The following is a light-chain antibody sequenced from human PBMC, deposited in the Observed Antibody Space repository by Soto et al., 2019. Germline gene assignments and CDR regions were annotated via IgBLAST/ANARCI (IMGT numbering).Light chain of an antibody. Sequence: ELFMTQSPATLSVSPGESATLSCRASQSVGADLAWYQRKPGQAPRLLISGASSRAADIPDRFSGSGSGTEFTLTISSLQPDDFATYYCQQYNSYSFGQGTKVDIK. V-gene: IGKV3D-15*01. CDR3: QQYNSYS. CDR2: GAS. CDR1: QSVGAD. J-gene: IGKJ1*01.